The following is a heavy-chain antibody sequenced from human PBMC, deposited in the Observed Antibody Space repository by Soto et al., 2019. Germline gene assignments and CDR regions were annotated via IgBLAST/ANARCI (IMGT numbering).Heavy chain of an antibody. D-gene: IGHD5-18*01. CDR2: ISSSSSYI. CDR3: ARDIELRGAPGSSSFDY. Sequence: EVQLLESGGGLVQPGGSLRLSCAASGFTFSSYSMNWVRQAPGKGLEWVSSISSSSSYIYYADSVKGRFTISRDNAKNSLYLQMNSLRAEDTAVYYCARDIELRGAPGSSSFDYWGQGTLVTVSS. J-gene: IGHJ4*02. CDR1: GFTFSSYS. V-gene: IGHV3-21*01.